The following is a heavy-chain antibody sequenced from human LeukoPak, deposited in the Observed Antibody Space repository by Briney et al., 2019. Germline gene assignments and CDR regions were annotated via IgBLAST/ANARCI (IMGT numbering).Heavy chain of an antibody. Sequence: GASVKVSCKASGYTFTSYGTSWVRQAPGQGLEWMGWISAYNGNTNYAQKLQGRVTMTTDTSTSTAYMELRSLRSDDTAVYYCARVGPYYYDSSGYYYVVLFDYWGQGTLVTVSS. D-gene: IGHD3-22*01. CDR3: ARVGPYYYDSSGYYYVVLFDY. CDR1: GYTFTSYG. J-gene: IGHJ4*02. CDR2: ISAYNGNT. V-gene: IGHV1-18*01.